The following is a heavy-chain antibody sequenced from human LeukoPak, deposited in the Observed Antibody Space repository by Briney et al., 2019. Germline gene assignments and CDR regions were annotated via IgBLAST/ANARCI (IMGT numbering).Heavy chain of an antibody. CDR2: IKQDGSEK. Sequence: PGGSLRLSCAASGFTFSSYWMSWVRQAPRKGLEWVANIKQDGSEKYYVDSVKGRFTISRDNAKNSLYLQMNSLRAEDTAVYYCARGSYGDYVRFDYWGQGTLVTVSS. J-gene: IGHJ4*02. CDR1: GFTFSSYW. V-gene: IGHV3-7*01. CDR3: ARGSYGDYVRFDY. D-gene: IGHD4-17*01.